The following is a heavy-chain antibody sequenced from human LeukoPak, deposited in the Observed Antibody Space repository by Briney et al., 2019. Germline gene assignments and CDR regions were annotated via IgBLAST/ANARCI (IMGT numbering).Heavy chain of an antibody. CDR3: ARDRYNWNSGPGGY. J-gene: IGHJ4*02. CDR2: ISAYNGNT. CDR1: GYTFTSYG. V-gene: IGHV1-18*01. D-gene: IGHD1-7*01. Sequence: VASVKVSCKASGYTFTSYGISWVRQAPGQGLEWMGWISAYNGNTNYAQKLQGRVTMTTDTSTSTAYMELRSLRSDDTAVYYCARDRYNWNSGPGGYWGQGTLVTVSS.